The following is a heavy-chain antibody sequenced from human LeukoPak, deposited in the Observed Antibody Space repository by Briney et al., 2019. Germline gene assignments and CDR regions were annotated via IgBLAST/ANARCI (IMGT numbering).Heavy chain of an antibody. CDR2: LNPSGGST. CDR1: GYTFTSYY. J-gene: IGHJ6*03. Sequence: VSVKVSFKASGYTFTSYYMHWVRQAPGQGLEWMGILNPSGGSTSYAQKFQGRVTMTRDTSTSTVYMELSSLRSEDTAVYYCARDGEGCSSTSCYVHYYMDVWGKGTTVTISS. V-gene: IGHV1-46*01. D-gene: IGHD2-2*01. CDR3: ARDGEGCSSTSCYVHYYMDV.